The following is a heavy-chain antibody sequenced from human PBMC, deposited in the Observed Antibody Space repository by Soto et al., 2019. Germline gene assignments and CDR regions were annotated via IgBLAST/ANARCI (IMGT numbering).Heavy chain of an antibody. CDR1: GYSFTSYW. Sequence: GESLKISCKGSGYSFTSYWIGWVRQMPGKGLEWMGIIYPGDSDTRYSPSFQGQVTISADKSISTAYLQWSSLKASDTAMYYCARLARCSSTSCYRSDTAMVNWGQGTLVTVSS. J-gene: IGHJ4*02. V-gene: IGHV5-51*01. CDR2: IYPGDSDT. CDR3: ARLARCSSTSCYRSDTAMVN. D-gene: IGHD2-2*01.